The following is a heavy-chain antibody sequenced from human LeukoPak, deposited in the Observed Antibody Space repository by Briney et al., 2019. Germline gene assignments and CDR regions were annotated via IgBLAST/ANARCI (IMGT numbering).Heavy chain of an antibody. CDR1: GYSINNHW. CDR3: ARQEYCSGGSCYTWFDP. Sequence: GESLKISCKGSGYSINNHWIGWVRQMPGKGLEWMGIIYPADSDIRYSPSFQGQVTISADKSISTAYLQWSSLKASDTAMYYCARQEYCSGGSCYTWFDPWGQGTLVTVSS. J-gene: IGHJ5*02. V-gene: IGHV5-51*01. CDR2: IYPADSDI. D-gene: IGHD2-15*01.